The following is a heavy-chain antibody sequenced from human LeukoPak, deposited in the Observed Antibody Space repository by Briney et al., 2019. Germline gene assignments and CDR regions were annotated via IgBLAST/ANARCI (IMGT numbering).Heavy chain of an antibody. D-gene: IGHD2-15*01. V-gene: IGHV3-11*04. Sequence: GGSLRLYGAPSGFTFRDYYRSWIRQAPGKGLEWISYISSSGSAIYYADSVKGRFTISRDNAKNSLYLQMNSLRAEDTAVYYCARGYCSGGSCYIFDYWGQGTLVTVSS. CDR1: GFTFRDYY. CDR3: ARGYCSGGSCYIFDY. CDR2: ISSSGSAI. J-gene: IGHJ4*02.